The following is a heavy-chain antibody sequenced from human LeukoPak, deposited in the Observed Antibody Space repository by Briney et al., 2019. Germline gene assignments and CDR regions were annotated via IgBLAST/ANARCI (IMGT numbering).Heavy chain of an antibody. CDR1: GFTFSSYA. CDR2: ISYDGSNK. Sequence: PGGSLRLSCAASGFTFSSYAMHWARRAPGKGLEWVAVISYDGSNKYYADSVKGRFTISRDNSKNTLYLQMNSLRAEDTAVYYCAKLDSSGWYLDYWGQGTLVTVSS. V-gene: IGHV3-30-3*02. J-gene: IGHJ4*02. CDR3: AKLDSSGWYLDY. D-gene: IGHD6-19*01.